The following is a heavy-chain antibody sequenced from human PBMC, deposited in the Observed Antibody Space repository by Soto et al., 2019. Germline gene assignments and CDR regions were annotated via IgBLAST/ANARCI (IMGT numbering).Heavy chain of an antibody. CDR1: GFTFSSYG. J-gene: IGHJ6*02. Sequence: GGSLRLSCAASGFTFSSYGMHWVRQAPGKGLEWVAVIWYDGSNKYYADSVKGRFTISRDNSKNTLYLQMNSLRAEDTAVYYCARDLHSSSWYRSHYYYYGMDVWGQGTTVTVSS. CDR3: ARDLHSSSWYRSHYYYYGMDV. V-gene: IGHV3-33*01. CDR2: IWYDGSNK. D-gene: IGHD6-13*01.